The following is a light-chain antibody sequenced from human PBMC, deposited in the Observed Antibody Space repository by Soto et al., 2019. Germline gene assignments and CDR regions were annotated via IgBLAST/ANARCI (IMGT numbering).Light chain of an antibody. Sequence: QSALTQPRSVSGSPGQSVTISCAGTSSDVGGYIYVSWYQQYPGKAPKLMISDVSKRPSGVPDRFSGSKSGNTASLTISGLQAEDEADYYCCSYAGTYTPVVFGGGTKLTVL. CDR2: DVS. V-gene: IGLV2-11*01. CDR1: SSDVGGYIY. CDR3: CSYAGTYTPVV. J-gene: IGLJ2*01.